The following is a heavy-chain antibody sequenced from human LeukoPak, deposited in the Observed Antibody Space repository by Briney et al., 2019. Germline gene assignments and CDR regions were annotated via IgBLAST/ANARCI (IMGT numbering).Heavy chain of an antibody. CDR2: INPNSGGT. V-gene: IGHV1-2*02. D-gene: IGHD3-10*01. CDR1: GYTFTGYY. CDR3: VCDYGSGIAWD. Sequence: ASVKASCKASGYTFTGYYMHWVRQAPGQGLEWMGWINPNSGGTNYAQKFQGRVTMTRDTSISTAYMELSRLRSDDTAVYYCVCDYGSGIAWDWGQGTLVTVSS. J-gene: IGHJ4*02.